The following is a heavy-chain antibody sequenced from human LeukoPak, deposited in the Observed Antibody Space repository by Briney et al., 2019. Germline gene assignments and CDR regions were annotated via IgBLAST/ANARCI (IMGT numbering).Heavy chain of an antibody. Sequence: GGSLRLSCAASGFTFSSYGMHWVRQAPGKGLEWVAVISYGGSNKYCADSVKGRFTISRDNSKNTLYLQMNSLRAEDTAVYYCARARADIVVVPAAIHYYYYGMDVWGQGTTVTVSS. CDR1: GFTFSSYG. V-gene: IGHV3-30*19. CDR2: ISYGGSNK. CDR3: ARARADIVVVPAAIHYYYYGMDV. J-gene: IGHJ6*02. D-gene: IGHD2-2*02.